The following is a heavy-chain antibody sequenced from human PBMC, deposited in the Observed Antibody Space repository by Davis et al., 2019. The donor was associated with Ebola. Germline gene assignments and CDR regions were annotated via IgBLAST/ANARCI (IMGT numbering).Heavy chain of an antibody. Sequence: ASVKVSCKASGYTFTNYGITWVRQAPGQGLEWMGWINPHNGNTNYAQNVQGRVIMTSDTATTTAYMEVGSLRSDDTAVYYCARVITMVRGVMFTYGGMDVWGKGTTVTVSS. CDR2: INPHNGNT. V-gene: IGHV1-18*04. D-gene: IGHD3-10*01. CDR1: GYTFTNYG. CDR3: ARVITMVRGVMFTYGGMDV. J-gene: IGHJ6*04.